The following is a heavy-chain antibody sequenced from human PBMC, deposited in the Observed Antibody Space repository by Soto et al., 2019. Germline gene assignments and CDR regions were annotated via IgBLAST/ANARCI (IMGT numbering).Heavy chain of an antibody. Sequence: GSLRPSGAASGFTFTRYSMNWVRQAPGKGLEWVSSISSTTNYIYYGDSMKGRFTISRDNAKNSLYLEMNSLRAEDTAVYYCARESEDLTSNFDYWGQGTMVTVPQ. CDR3: ARESEDLTSNFDY. V-gene: IGHV3-21*06. CDR2: ISSTTNYI. J-gene: IGHJ4*02. CDR1: GFTFTRYS.